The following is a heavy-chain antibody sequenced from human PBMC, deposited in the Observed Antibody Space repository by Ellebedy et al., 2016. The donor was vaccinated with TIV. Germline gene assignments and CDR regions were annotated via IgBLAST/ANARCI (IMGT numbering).Heavy chain of an antibody. CDR3: ARPRNYYDTALDI. D-gene: IGHD3-22*01. CDR1: GFTVSSNY. Sequence: GESLKISCAAPGFTVSSNYMSWVRQAPGKGLEWVSLIYSGGSTFYADSVKGRFTISRDNSKNTLYLQMNSLRAEDTAVYYCARPRNYYDTALDIWGQGTMVTVSS. V-gene: IGHV3-53*01. CDR2: IYSGGST. J-gene: IGHJ3*02.